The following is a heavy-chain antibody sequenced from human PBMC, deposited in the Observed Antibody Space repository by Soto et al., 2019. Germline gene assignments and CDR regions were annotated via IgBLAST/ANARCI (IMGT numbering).Heavy chain of an antibody. CDR2: IIPIFGTA. V-gene: IGHV1-69*06. J-gene: IGHJ6*02. D-gene: IGHD3-10*01. CDR1: GGTFSSYA. CDR3: ARENYGSGSYFNRYYYYGMDV. Sequence: SVKVSCKASGGTFSSYAISWVRQAPGQGLEWMGGIIPIFGTANYAQKFQGRVTITADKSTSTAYMELSSLRSEDTAVYYCARENYGSGSYFNRYYYYGMDVWGQGTTVTLSS.